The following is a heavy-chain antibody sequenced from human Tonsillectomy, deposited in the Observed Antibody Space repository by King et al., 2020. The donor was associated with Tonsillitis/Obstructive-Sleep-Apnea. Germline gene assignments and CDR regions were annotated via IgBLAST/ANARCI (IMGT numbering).Heavy chain of an antibody. J-gene: IGHJ4*02. CDR1: GFSLSGST. D-gene: IGHD3-3*01. V-gene: IGHV3-73*01. CDR2: IRSKPNIYAT. Sequence: VQLVESGGGLVQPGGSLKLSCAASGFSLSGSTVHWFRQASGKGREWVGRIRSKPNIYATAYGASVKGRFTVSRDDSKNTAYLQMNSLNIEDTAVYYCTRLGDYSTVGDYWGQGTLVTVSS. CDR3: TRLGDYSTVGDY.